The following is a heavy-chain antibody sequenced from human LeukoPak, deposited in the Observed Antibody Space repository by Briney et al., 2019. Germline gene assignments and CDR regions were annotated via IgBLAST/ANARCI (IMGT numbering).Heavy chain of an antibody. CDR2: IYYSGST. CDR3: ARDLGYKNDY. V-gene: IGHV4-59*01. D-gene: IGHD5-24*01. Sequence: PSETLSLTCTVSGGSISSYYWSWIRQPPGKGLEWIGYIYYSGSTNYNPSLKSRVTISVDTSKNQFSLKLSSVTAADTAVYCCARDLGYKNDYWGQGTLVTVSS. CDR1: GGSISSYY. J-gene: IGHJ4*02.